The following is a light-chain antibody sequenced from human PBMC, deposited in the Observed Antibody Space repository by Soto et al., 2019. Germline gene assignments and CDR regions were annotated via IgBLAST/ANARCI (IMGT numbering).Light chain of an antibody. Sequence: EIVLTQFPGTLSLSPGERATLSCRASQGVTSAFLAWYQQTPGQAPRLLIHSASRRAAGTPDRFSGSGSGTYFTLIISRLEPEDFGVYYCQQHGSSPPTFGQGTKVEIK. J-gene: IGKJ2*01. CDR1: QGVTSAF. CDR3: QQHGSSPPT. CDR2: SAS. V-gene: IGKV3-20*01.